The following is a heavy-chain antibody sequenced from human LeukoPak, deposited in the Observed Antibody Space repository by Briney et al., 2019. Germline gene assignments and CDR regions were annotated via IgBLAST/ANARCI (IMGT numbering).Heavy chain of an antibody. V-gene: IGHV3-11*01. CDR2: ISSSGSTI. CDR1: GFTFSDYY. D-gene: IGHD3-10*01. Sequence: GSLLLSCAASGFTFSDYYMSWIRQAPGKGLEWVSYISSSGSTIYYADSVKGRFTISRDNAKNSLYLQMNSLRAKGTAVYYCARDRGVRGVLDYWGQGTLVTVSS. CDR3: ARDRGVRGVLDY. J-gene: IGHJ4*02.